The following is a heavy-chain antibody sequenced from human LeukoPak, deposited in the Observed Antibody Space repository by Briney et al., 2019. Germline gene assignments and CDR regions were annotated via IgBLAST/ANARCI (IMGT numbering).Heavy chain of an antibody. J-gene: IGHJ4*02. V-gene: IGHV4-39*01. CDR3: ARHPIKLRWSSGWYYFDY. Sequence: SETLSLTCTVSGGSVSGSSDYWGWIRQPPGKGLEWIGSIYFRDNTYYNPSLKSRVTISVDTSKTQFSLTLKSVTDADTAVYYCARHPIKLRWSSGWYYFDYWGQGTLITVSS. CDR1: GGSVSGSSDY. CDR2: IYFRDNT. D-gene: IGHD6-19*01.